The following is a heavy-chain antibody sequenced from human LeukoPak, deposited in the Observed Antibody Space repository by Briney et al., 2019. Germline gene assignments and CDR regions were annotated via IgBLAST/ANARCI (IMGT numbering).Heavy chain of an antibody. J-gene: IGHJ5*02. D-gene: IGHD3-3*01. CDR3: ARGNGLYDFWSPRGDWFDP. V-gene: IGHV4-61*02. CDR1: GGSISSGDYY. Sequence: KPSQTLSVTCTVSGGSISSGDYYWSWIRQPAGKGLEWIGRIYTSGSTNYNPSLKSRVTISVDTSKNQFSLKLSSVTAADTAVYYCARGNGLYDFWSPRGDWFDPWGQGTLVTVPS. CDR2: IYTSGST.